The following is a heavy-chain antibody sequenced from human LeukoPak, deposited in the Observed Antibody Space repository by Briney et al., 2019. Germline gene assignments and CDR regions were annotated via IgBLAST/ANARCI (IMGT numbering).Heavy chain of an antibody. J-gene: IGHJ6*04. CDR2: ISSSSSYT. D-gene: IGHD3-10*01. V-gene: IGHV3-11*06. Sequence: GGSLRLSCAASGFTFSDYYMSWIRQAPGKGLGWVSYISSSSSYTNYADSVKGRFTISRDNAKNSLYLQMNSLRAEDTAVYYCARDFPYGSGSYYYYYGMDVWGKGTTVTVSS. CDR1: GFTFSDYY. CDR3: ARDFPYGSGSYYYYYGMDV.